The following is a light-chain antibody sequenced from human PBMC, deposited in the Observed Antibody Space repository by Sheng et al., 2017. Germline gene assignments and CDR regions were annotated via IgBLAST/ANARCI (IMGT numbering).Light chain of an antibody. J-gene: IGLJ2*01. CDR1: RLGDKS. Sequence: SYELTQLPSLSVSPGQTASIACSGDRLGDKSVCWYQQQAGQSPVLVIYEDSTRPSGIPERFSGSKSGNTATLTISGTQAMDEADYYCQVWDNRVLVFGGGTKVTVL. CDR3: QVWDNRVLV. V-gene: IGLV3-1*01. CDR2: EDS.